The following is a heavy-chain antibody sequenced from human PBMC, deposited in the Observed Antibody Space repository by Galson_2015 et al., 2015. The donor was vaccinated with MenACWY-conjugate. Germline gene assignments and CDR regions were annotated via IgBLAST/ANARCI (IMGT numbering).Heavy chain of an antibody. CDR1: GFTFSTYA. D-gene: IGHD2-15*01. J-gene: IGHJ6*02. CDR2: ISDSGGST. V-gene: IGHV3-23*01. Sequence: SLRLSCAASGFTFSTYAMNWVRQAPGKGLEWVSVISDSGGSTFYADSVKGRFTISRDNSKNTLYLHLNSLRAEDTAVYYCAKDLRPYSYYYYGMDVWGQGTTVTVSS. CDR3: AKDLRPYSYYYYGMDV.